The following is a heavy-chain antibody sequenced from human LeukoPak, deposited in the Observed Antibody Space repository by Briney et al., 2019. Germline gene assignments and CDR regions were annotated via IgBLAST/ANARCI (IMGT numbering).Heavy chain of an antibody. CDR3: ATTTGGKNFDY. Sequence: GGSLRLSCAASGFTFSSYSMSWVRQAPGKGLEWVSAISGSGGSTDYADFVKGRFSISRDNSKNTLYLQMNSLRAEDTAVYHCATTTGGKNFDYWGQGTLVTVSS. J-gene: IGHJ4*02. D-gene: IGHD1-1*01. CDR1: GFTFSSYS. CDR2: ISGSGGST. V-gene: IGHV3-23*01.